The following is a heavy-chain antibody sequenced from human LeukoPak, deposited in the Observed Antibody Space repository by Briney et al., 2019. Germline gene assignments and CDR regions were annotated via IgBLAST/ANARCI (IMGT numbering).Heavy chain of an antibody. CDR2: IYYTGGT. D-gene: IGHD2-15*01. V-gene: IGHV4-34*01. Sequence: SETLSLTCAVYGGSFSGYYWSWIRQHPGKGLEWIGYIYYTGGTHYNPSLKSRVTISVDRSKNQFSLKLSSVTAADTAVYYCARAVGYCSGGSCIHFDYWGQGTLVTVSS. J-gene: IGHJ4*02. CDR3: ARAVGYCSGGSCIHFDY. CDR1: GGSFSGYY.